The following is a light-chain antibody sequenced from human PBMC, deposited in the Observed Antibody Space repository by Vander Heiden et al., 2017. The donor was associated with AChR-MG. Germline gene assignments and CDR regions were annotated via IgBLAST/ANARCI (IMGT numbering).Light chain of an antibody. CDR2: KNN. CDR1: SSNIGGCY. J-gene: IGLJ3*02. Sequence: QSVLTQPPSASGTPGQRVTISCSGSSSNIGGCYVYWYQQRPGTAPKVLIYKNNQRPSGVPDRFTGSKSGTSASLAISGLRSEDEADYYCATWDDSLSNWVFGGGTKVSVL. CDR3: ATWDDSLSNWV. V-gene: IGLV1-47*01.